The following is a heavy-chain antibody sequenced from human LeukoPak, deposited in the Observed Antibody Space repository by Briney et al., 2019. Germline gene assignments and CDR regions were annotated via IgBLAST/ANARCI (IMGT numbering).Heavy chain of an antibody. CDR3: TRESTIFGVVTRSDP. V-gene: IGHV3-49*04. CDR2: IRSKAYGGTT. Sequence: GGSLRLSCAASGFTFDDYAMHWVRQAPGKGLEWVGFIRSKAYGGTTEYAASVKGRFTISRDDSKSIAYLQMNSLKTEDTAVYYCTRESTIFGVVTRSDPWGQGTLVTVSS. CDR1: GFTFDDYA. J-gene: IGHJ5*02. D-gene: IGHD3-3*01.